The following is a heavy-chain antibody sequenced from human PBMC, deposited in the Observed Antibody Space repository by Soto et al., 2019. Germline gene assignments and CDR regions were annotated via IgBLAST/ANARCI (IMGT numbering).Heavy chain of an antibody. Sequence: ASVKVSCKASGYTFTSYGISWVRQAPGQGLEWMGWISAYNGNTNYAQKLQCRVTMTTDTSTRTAYMELRSLRSDDTAVYYCARFAGYSSGYLTYYYGMDVWGPGTTVTVSS. CDR1: GYTFTSYG. CDR2: ISAYNGNT. D-gene: IGHD5-18*01. CDR3: ARFAGYSSGYLTYYYGMDV. V-gene: IGHV1-18*04. J-gene: IGHJ6*02.